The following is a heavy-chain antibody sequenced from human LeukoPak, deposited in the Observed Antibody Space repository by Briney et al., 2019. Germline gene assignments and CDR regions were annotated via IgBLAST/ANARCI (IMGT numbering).Heavy chain of an antibody. CDR2: INHSGST. D-gene: IGHD1-1*01. CDR1: GGSFSGYY. CDR3: ARDRGRQALGVQTFYYFDY. J-gene: IGHJ4*02. V-gene: IGHV4-34*01. Sequence: PSETLSLTCAVYGGSFSGYYWSWIRQPPGKGLEWIEEINHSGSTNYNPSLKSRVTISVDTSKNQFSLKLSSVTAADTAVYSCARDRGRQALGVQTFYYFDYWGQGTLVTVSS.